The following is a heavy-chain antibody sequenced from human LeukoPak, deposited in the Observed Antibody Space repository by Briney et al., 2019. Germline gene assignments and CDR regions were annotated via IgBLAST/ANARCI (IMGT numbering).Heavy chain of an antibody. Sequence: SETLSLTCTVSGVSTSSGYWSWIRQPAGKGLEWIGRMSTSVPTYYNPFLQSRLTMSLDTSQNQFALKVDSVTAADTAVYFCARGYGSGSYSTWGQGVLVTVSS. CDR2: MSTSVPT. J-gene: IGHJ5*02. V-gene: IGHV4-4*07. CDR3: ARGYGSGSYST. CDR1: GVSTSSGY. D-gene: IGHD3-10*01.